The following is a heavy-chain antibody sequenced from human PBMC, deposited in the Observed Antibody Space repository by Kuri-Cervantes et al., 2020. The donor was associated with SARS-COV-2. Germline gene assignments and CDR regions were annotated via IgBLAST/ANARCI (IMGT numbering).Heavy chain of an antibody. D-gene: IGHD3-10*01. CDR2: IYTSGST. CDR1: GVSVTTFGSY. J-gene: IGHJ6*03. Sequence: LRLSCTVSGVSVTTFGSYWTWIRQPAGKGLEWIGRIYTSGSTNYNPSLKSRVTMSVDTSKNQFSLKLSSVTAADTAVYYCARVWYYYMDVWGKGTTVTVSS. V-gene: IGHV4-61*02. CDR3: ARVWYYYMDV.